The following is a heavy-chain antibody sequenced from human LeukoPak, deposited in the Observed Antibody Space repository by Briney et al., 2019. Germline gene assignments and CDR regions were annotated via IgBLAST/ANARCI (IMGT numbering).Heavy chain of an antibody. CDR2: IYYSGST. Sequence: SETLSLTCTVSGGSISSYYWSWIRQPPGKGLEWIGYIYYSGSTNYNPSLKSRVTISVDTSKNQFSLKLSSVTAADTAVYYCARSPRDSRGYFDYWGQGTLVTVSS. CDR1: GGSISSYY. V-gene: IGHV4-59*01. D-gene: IGHD2-21*01. J-gene: IGHJ4*02. CDR3: ARSPRDSRGYFDY.